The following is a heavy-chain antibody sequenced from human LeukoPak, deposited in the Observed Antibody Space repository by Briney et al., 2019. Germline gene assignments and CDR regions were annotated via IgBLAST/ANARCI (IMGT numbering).Heavy chain of an antibody. CDR2: ISTYNGNT. CDR1: GYTFTSYG. J-gene: IGHJ6*03. D-gene: IGHD3-3*01. Sequence: ASVKVSCKPSGYTFTSYGISWVRRAPGQGLEWMGWISTYNGNTNYAQKVQGRVTMTTDTSTSTAYKELRSLRSDDTAVYYCAKVEWQNSFPRCYYRDVWGKGTTVTVSS. V-gene: IGHV1-18*01. CDR3: AKVEWQNSFPRCYYRDV.